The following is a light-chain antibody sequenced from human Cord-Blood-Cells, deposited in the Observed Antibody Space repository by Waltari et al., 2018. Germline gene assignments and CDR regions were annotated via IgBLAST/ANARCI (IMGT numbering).Light chain of an antibody. Sequence: DIQMNHSPSSPSASVCDRVSITCQASQDISNYLNWYQQKPGKAHKLLIYDAPNLETGVPSRFSGSGSGTDFTFTISSLQPEDIATYYCQQYDNLPPYTVGQGTKLEIK. CDR1: QDISNY. CDR2: DAP. CDR3: QQYDNLPPYT. V-gene: IGKV1-33*01. J-gene: IGKJ2*01.